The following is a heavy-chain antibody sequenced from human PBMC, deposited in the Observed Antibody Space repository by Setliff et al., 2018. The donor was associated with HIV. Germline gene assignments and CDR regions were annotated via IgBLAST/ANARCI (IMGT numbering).Heavy chain of an antibody. V-gene: IGHV1-3*01. CDR1: GYTFTNYA. CDR3: ARRGRFTGGYSYGSDYFDH. CDR2: INAGNGNT. D-gene: IGHD5-18*01. J-gene: IGHJ4*02. Sequence: ASVMVSCKASGYTFTNYAMHWVRQAPGQRPEWMGWINAGNGNTKYSQNFHARVTITRDTSASTAYMELNSLRSEDTAVYYCARRGRFTGGYSYGSDYFDHWGQGTLVTVSS.